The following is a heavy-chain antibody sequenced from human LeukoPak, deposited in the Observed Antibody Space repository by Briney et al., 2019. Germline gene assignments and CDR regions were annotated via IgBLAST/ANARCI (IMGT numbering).Heavy chain of an antibody. D-gene: IGHD2-15*01. J-gene: IGHJ4*02. CDR2: IYYSGNT. Sequence: SQTLSLTCTVSGVSISSGDYYWNWLRQPPGKGLEWIGYIYYSGNTYYNPSLKSRVTITVDTSKNQFSLKLSSVTAADTAVYYCARDSRLVGGLDYWGQGTLVTVSS. CDR3: ARDSRLVGGLDY. V-gene: IGHV4-30-4*01. CDR1: GVSISSGDYY.